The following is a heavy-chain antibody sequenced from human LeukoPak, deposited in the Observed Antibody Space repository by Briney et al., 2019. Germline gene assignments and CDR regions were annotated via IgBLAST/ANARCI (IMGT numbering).Heavy chain of an antibody. D-gene: IGHD3-16*01. Sequence: GGSLRLSCAASGFSVSDYSISWTRQSPGKGPEWISYVMSGRGSTNYADFVKGRFTISRDNAKNSVALQLDGLRADDTAVYFCTRERRGSYYAFESWGQGTLVTVSS. V-gene: IGHV3-11*05. CDR3: TRERRGSYYAFES. J-gene: IGHJ4*02. CDR2: VMSGRGST. CDR1: GFSVSDYS.